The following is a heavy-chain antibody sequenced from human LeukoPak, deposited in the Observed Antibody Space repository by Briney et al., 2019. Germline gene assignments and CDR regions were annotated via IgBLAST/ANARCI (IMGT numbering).Heavy chain of an antibody. D-gene: IGHD5-12*01. J-gene: IGHJ3*02. Sequence: GESLRLSCEASGFTFTKFWMSWVRQAPGKGLEWVANIQEDGKKENYVDSVRGRFTISRDNAKNSLYLQMNSLRAEDTAVYYCARDFRYSGYEDAFDIWGQGTMVTVSS. CDR3: ARDFRYSGYEDAFDI. CDR1: GFTFTKFW. CDR2: IQEDGKKE. V-gene: IGHV3-7*01.